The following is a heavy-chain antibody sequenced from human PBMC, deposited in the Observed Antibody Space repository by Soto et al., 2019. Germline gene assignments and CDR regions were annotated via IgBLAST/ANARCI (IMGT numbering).Heavy chain of an antibody. J-gene: IGHJ5*02. CDR3: ARCLGYSSGWYNIWFDP. CDR2: INHSGST. CDR1: GGSFSGYY. V-gene: IGHV4-34*01. Sequence: SETLSLTCAVYGGSFSGYYWSWIRQPPGKGLEWIGEINHSGSTNYNPSLKSRVTISVDTSKNQFSLKLSSVTAADTAVYYCARCLGYSSGWYNIWFDPWGQGTLVTVSS. D-gene: IGHD6-19*01.